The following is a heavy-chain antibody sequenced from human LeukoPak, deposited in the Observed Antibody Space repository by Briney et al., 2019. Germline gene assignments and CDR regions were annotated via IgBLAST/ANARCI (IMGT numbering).Heavy chain of an antibody. Sequence: SETLSLTCTVSGGSISSSSCYWGWIRQPPGKGLEWIGSIYYSGSTYYNPSLKSRVTISVDKSKNHFSLKLSSVTAADTAMYYCARHSTIVTERWFDPWGQGTLVTVSS. CDR3: ARHSTIVTERWFDP. CDR2: IYYSGST. V-gene: IGHV4-39*01. J-gene: IGHJ5*02. CDR1: GGSISSSSCY. D-gene: IGHD2-21*01.